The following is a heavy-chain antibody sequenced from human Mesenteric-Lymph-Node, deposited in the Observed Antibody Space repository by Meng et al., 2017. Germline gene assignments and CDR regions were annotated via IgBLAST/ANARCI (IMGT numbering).Heavy chain of an antibody. CDR3: AKLPTVTTLVDY. CDR1: GFTFSTYA. CDR2: ISGNSGKT. D-gene: IGHD4-17*01. Sequence: GESLKISCAASGFTFSTYAMGWVRRAPGKGLEWVSGISGNSGKTNYADSVKGRFTISRDNSKNTLFLQMNSLRAEDTAVYYCAKLPTVTTLVDYWGQGTLVTVSS. J-gene: IGHJ4*02. V-gene: IGHV3-23*01.